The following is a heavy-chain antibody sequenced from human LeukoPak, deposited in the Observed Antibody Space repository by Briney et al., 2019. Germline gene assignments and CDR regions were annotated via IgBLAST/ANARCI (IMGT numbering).Heavy chain of an antibody. CDR1: GGSFSGYY. V-gene: IGHV4-34*01. CDR2: INHSGST. J-gene: IGHJ4*02. Sequence: SETLSLTCAVYGGSFSGYYWSWIRQPPGKGLEWIGEINHSGSTNYNPSLKSRVTISVDTSKNQFSLKLSSVTAADTAVYYCARGTMVALAYFDYWGQGTLVTVSS. CDR3: ARGTMVALAYFDY. D-gene: IGHD2-8*01.